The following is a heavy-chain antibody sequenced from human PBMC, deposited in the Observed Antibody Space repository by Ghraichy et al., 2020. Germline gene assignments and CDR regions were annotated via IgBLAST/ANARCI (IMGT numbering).Heavy chain of an antibody. CDR3: ARGPSCSSTSCFYYYYYGMDV. D-gene: IGHD2-2*01. CDR2: INPNSGGT. Sequence: ASVKVSCKASGYTFTGYYMHWVRQAPGQGLEWMGWINPNSGGTNYAQKLQGWVTMTRDTSISTAYMELSRLRSDDTAVYYCARGPSCSSTSCFYYYYYGMDVWGQGTTVTVSS. J-gene: IGHJ6*02. CDR1: GYTFTGYY. V-gene: IGHV1-2*04.